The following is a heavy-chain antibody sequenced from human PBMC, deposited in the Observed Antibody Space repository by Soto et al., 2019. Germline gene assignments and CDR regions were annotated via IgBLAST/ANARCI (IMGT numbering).Heavy chain of an antibody. CDR2: ISWDSGSI. V-gene: IGHV3-9*01. D-gene: IGHD2-21*01. CDR3: AKIVTRHSLVPVFDQ. J-gene: IGHJ4*02. CDR1: GFRFDEYA. Sequence: QLVESGGSLVQPGRSLRLSCVASGFRFDEYAIHWVRQAPGKGLEWVSGISWDSGSINYAGSVRGRFTVSRDNAKNSLYLHMTSLRSEDTAFYYCAKIVTRHSLVPVFDQWGQGALVSVSS.